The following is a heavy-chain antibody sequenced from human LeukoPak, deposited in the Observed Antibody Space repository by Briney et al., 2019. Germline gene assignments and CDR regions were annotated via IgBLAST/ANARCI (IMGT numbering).Heavy chain of an antibody. Sequence: GGSLRLSCQASGFTFYMYAMSWVRQAPGKGLEWVASMCGTAGCTFYPDSVKGRFTISRDNSKNVLYLRMNSLTAEDTAIYYCANDRPNFHENSGHYYRRDGDSWGQGTLVTVSS. V-gene: IGHV3-23*01. CDR1: GFTFYMYA. D-gene: IGHD3-22*01. CDR3: ANDRPNFHENSGHYYRRDGDS. CDR2: MCGTAGCT. J-gene: IGHJ5*01.